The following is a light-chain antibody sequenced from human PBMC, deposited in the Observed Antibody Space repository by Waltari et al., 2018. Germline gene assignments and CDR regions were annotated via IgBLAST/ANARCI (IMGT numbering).Light chain of an antibody. V-gene: IGKV3-11*01. J-gene: IGKJ5*01. CDR3: QHRGNWLLLA. Sequence: EIVLAQSPATLSFSPGERATLSCRASQSVGRFLAWYQRKPGQAPRLLIYDASDRATGTPARFSGSGSGTDFTLTISSLEPEDFAVYYCQHRGNWLLLAFGQGTRLEIK. CDR1: QSVGRF. CDR2: DAS.